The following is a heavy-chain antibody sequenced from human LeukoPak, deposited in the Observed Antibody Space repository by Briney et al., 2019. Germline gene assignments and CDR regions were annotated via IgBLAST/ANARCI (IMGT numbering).Heavy chain of an antibody. CDR2: ISVYSGDT. CDR1: GYRFTSYG. CDR3: ARVTAVDVTHFDY. J-gene: IGHJ4*02. V-gene: IGHV1-18*01. D-gene: IGHD6-19*01. Sequence: GASVKVPCKASGYRFTSYGISWVRQAPGQGFEWVGWISVYSGDTNYAQNLQDRVTMTTDTSTSTAYMELRSLTSDDTAVYYCARVTAVDVTHFDYWGQGTLVTVSS.